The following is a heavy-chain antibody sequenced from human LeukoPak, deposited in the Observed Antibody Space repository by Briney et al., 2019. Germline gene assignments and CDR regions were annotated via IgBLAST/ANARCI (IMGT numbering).Heavy chain of an antibody. J-gene: IGHJ4*02. CDR2: ISYDGSNK. V-gene: IGHV3-30*04. D-gene: IGHD1-26*01. CDR3: AKDRSIGTYYTFDH. CDR1: GFTFSSYA. Sequence: GGSLRLSCAASGFTFSSYAMHWVRQAPGKGLEWVAVISYDGSNKYYADSVKGRFTVSRDNSNNRLYPQMSGLTAADTAVYYCAKDRSIGTYYTFDHWGQGTLVTVSS.